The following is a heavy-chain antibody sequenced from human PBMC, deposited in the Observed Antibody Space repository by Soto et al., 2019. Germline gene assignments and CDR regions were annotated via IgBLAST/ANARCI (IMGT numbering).Heavy chain of an antibody. CDR1: GYTFTGYY. J-gene: IGHJ4*02. D-gene: IGHD3-22*01. V-gene: IGHV1-2*02. CDR2: INLNSGGT. Sequence: ASVKVSCKASGYTFTGYYMRWVRQAPGQGLEWMGWINLNSGGTNYAQKFQGRVTMTRDTSISTAYMELSRLRSDDTAVYYCARVYYYDSSRTLDYWGQGTLVTVSS. CDR3: ARVYYYDSSRTLDY.